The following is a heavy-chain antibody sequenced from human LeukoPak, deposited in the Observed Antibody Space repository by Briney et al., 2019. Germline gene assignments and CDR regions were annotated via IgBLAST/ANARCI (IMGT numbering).Heavy chain of an antibody. CDR1: GFTFSSYR. D-gene: IGHD6-6*01. CDR2: IWSDGSNK. Sequence: GGSLRLSCAVSGFTFSSYRMHGVRQTPDTGLEWVAVIWSDGSNKYYADSVKGRFTISRDNSKNTLYLQMNSLRAEDTAVYYCARDGAARLGYWYFDLWGRGTLVTVSS. V-gene: IGHV3-33*01. CDR3: ARDGAARLGYWYFDL. J-gene: IGHJ2*01.